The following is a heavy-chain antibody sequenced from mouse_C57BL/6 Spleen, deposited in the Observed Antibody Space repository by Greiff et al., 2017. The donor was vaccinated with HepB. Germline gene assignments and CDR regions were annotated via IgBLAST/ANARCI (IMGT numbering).Heavy chain of an antibody. J-gene: IGHJ2*01. CDR1: GYTFTSYW. V-gene: IGHV1-64*01. Sequence: VKLQESGAELVKPGASVKLSCKASGYTFTSYWMHWVKQRPGQGLEWIGMIHPNSGSTNYNEKFKSKATLTVDKSSSTAYMQLSSLTSEDSAVYYCARGDYFDYWGQGTTLTVSS. CDR3: ARGDYFDY. CDR2: IHPNSGST.